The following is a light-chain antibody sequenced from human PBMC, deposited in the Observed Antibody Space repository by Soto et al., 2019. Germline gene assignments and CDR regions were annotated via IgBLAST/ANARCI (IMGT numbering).Light chain of an antibody. V-gene: IGKV3-20*01. CDR2: GAY. CDR3: EQYGSSLPYT. CDR1: QSVSSSY. Sequence: EIVLTQSPGSLSLSPGERATVSCRASQSVSSSYLSWYQQMPGQAPRLLIYGAYSRAIGIPDRFSGSGSGTDFPLTISRLEPEDFAVYYCEQYGSSLPYTFGQGTKLEIK. J-gene: IGKJ2*01.